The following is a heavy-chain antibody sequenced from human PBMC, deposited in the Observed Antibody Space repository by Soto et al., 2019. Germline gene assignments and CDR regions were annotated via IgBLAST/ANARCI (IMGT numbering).Heavy chain of an antibody. J-gene: IGHJ4*02. D-gene: IGHD3-22*01. Sequence: QVQLQESGPGLVKPSWTLSLTCAVSGGSISISNWWSWFRQPPGKGLGWMGEIYHSGSTNYNPSLERRVTISVDKSKNQFSLKLSSVTDEDTSVYYCASANPEAYYYDSTRFDYWGQGTLVTVSS. V-gene: IGHV4-4*02. CDR1: GGSISISNW. CDR3: ASANPEAYYYDSTRFDY. CDR2: IYHSGST.